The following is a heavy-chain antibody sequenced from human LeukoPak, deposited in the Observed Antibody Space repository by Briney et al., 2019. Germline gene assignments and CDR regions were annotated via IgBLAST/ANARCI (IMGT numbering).Heavy chain of an antibody. CDR1: GYTLTELG. V-gene: IGHV1-24*01. CDR2: FDSEDGKT. Sequence: ASVKVSCKVSGYTLTELGMHWVRQAPGKGLEWMGGFDSEDGKTIFAQKFQGRVTMTEDTSTDTAYMDLSSLRSEDTAVYFFATVLGYCIGTPCYHVDYYGMDAWGQGTTVTVSS. CDR3: ATVLGYCIGTPCYHVDYYGMDA. J-gene: IGHJ6*01. D-gene: IGHD2-2*01.